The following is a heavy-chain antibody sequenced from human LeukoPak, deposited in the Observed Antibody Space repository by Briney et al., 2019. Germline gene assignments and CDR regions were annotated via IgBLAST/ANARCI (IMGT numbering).Heavy chain of an antibody. Sequence: SETLSLTCSVSDDSFSTNSYYWTWIRQPPGKALEWVATLHYRGTPYYSPSLSSRVSIFVYTSKRQFSLQVRSVTASDTAMYYCSRGDDSYKQGNFWGQGTLVTVSS. J-gene: IGHJ4*02. D-gene: IGHD5-24*01. CDR2: LHYRGTP. V-gene: IGHV4-39*01. CDR1: DDSFSTNSYY. CDR3: SRGDDSYKQGNF.